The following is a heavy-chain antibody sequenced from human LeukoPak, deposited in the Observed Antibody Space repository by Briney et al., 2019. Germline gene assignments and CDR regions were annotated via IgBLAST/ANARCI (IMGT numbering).Heavy chain of an antibody. D-gene: IGHD3-10*01. CDR1: GGSISSYY. CDR3: ARDNSHYYGSGSSNWFDP. V-gene: IGHV4-59*01. CDR2: IYYSGST. Sequence: SETLSLTXTVSGGSISSYYWSWIRQPPGKGLEWIGYIYYSGSTNYNPSLKSRVTISVDTSKNQFSLKLSSVTAADTAVYYCARDNSHYYGSGSSNWFDPWGQRTLVTVSS. J-gene: IGHJ5*02.